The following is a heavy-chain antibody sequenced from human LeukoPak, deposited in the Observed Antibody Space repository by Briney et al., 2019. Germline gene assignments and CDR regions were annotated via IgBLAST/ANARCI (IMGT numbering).Heavy chain of an antibody. CDR3: ATAAPLPMVRGVIIGLGAFDT. V-gene: IGHV1-24*01. Sequence: GASVKVSCKVSGYTLTELSMHWVRQAPGKGLEWMGGFDPEDGETIYAQKFQGRVTMTEDTSTDTAYMELSSLRSEDTAVYYCATAAPLPMVRGVIIGLGAFDTWGQGTMVTVSS. J-gene: IGHJ3*02. CDR1: GYTLTELS. CDR2: FDPEDGET. D-gene: IGHD3-10*01.